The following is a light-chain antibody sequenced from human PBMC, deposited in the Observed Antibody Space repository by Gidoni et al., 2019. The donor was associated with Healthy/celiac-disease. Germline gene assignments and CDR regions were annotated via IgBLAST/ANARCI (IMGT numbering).Light chain of an antibody. J-gene: IGKJ4*01. CDR1: QGISSA. V-gene: IGKV1-13*02. Sequence: AIQLTQSPSSLSASVGDRVTITCRASQGISSALAWYHQKPGKAPKLLIYDASILESGVPSRFSGSGSGTDFTLTISSLQPEDFATYYCQQFNSYPLLTFGGGTKVEIK. CDR2: DAS. CDR3: QQFNSYPLLT.